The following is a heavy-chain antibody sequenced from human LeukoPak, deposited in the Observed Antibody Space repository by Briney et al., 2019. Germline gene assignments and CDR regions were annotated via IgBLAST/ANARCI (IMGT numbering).Heavy chain of an antibody. J-gene: IGHJ4*02. Sequence: ASVKVSCKVSGYTLTELSMHWVRQAPGKGLEWMGGFDPEDGETIYAQKFQGGVTMTEDTSTDTAYMELSSLRSEDTAVYYCATNVRRYSSGWYPGDFDYWGQGTLVTVSS. V-gene: IGHV1-24*01. CDR3: ATNVRRYSSGWYPGDFDY. CDR1: GYTLTELS. D-gene: IGHD6-19*01. CDR2: FDPEDGET.